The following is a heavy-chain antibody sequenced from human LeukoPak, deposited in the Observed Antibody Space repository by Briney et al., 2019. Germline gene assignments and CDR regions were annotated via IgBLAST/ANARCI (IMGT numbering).Heavy chain of an antibody. Sequence: SGVSLTLSCAAAGFTCSSYAMSWVRQAPGKGLEGVPAISCSGGSTYYADSVTGRFTISRDNSKNKMYLQMNSLRAEDTAVYYCAKDFVRSTSCYFDYWGQGTMVTVSS. CDR1: GFTCSSYA. CDR2: ISCSGGST. D-gene: IGHD2-2*01. V-gene: IGHV3-23*01. CDR3: AKDFVRSTSCYFDY. J-gene: IGHJ4*02.